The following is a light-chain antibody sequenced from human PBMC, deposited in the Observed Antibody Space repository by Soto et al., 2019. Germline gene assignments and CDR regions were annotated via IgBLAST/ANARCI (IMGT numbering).Light chain of an antibody. Sequence: QSVLTQPPSASGTPRQRVTLSCSGSCSNIGSNTVNWYQQLPGTAHKLLIYSNNQRPSGVPDRLAGSKAGTSASLAISGLQSEDEADYYCAAWDDSLNGVVFGGGTKVTGL. CDR1: CSNIGSNT. CDR3: AAWDDSLNGVV. CDR2: SNN. J-gene: IGLJ2*01. V-gene: IGLV1-44*01.